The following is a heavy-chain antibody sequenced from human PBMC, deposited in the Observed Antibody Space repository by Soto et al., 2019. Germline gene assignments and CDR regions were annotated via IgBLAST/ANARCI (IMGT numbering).Heavy chain of an antibody. J-gene: IGHJ4*02. CDR3: ARGYGHSSGSPFDY. CDR1: GFTFSRYG. D-gene: IGHD5-18*01. Sequence: QEQLVESGGGVVQPGRSLRLSCAASGFTFSRYGMHWVRQAPGKGLQWVAFISYDGSNKYYADSVTGRFTITRDNSKKTLYLKMNSLRAADTAVYYCARGYGHSSGSPFDYWGQGTLVTVSS. CDR2: ISYDGSNK. V-gene: IGHV3-30*19.